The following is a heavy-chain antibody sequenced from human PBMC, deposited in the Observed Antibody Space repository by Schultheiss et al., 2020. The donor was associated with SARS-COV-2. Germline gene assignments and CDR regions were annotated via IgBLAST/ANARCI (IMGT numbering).Heavy chain of an antibody. CDR3: ARRLTIFGVVAFDY. CDR2: IYYSGST. CDR1: GGSISSYY. V-gene: IGHV4-59*01. Sequence: SETLSLTCTVSGGSISSYYWSWIRQPPVKGLEWIGYIYYSGSTNYNPSLKSRVTISVDTSKNQFSLKLSSVTAADTAVYYCARRLTIFGVVAFDYWGQGTLVTVSS. D-gene: IGHD3-3*01. J-gene: IGHJ4*02.